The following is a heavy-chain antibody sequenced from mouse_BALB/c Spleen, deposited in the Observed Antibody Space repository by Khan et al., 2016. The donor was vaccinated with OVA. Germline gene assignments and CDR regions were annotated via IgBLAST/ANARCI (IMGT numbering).Heavy chain of an antibody. Sequence: QVQLQQSGAELVRPGASVKLSCKASGYTFTSYWMNWVKQRPGQGLEWIGMIDPSDSKTHYNQMFRDKATLTIDKSSSTAYMHLTSLTSEDSAVYYCARGGYGTSFAFWCQGTLVTVSA. J-gene: IGHJ3*01. CDR1: GYTFTSYW. CDR3: ARGGYGTSFAF. V-gene: IGHV1-61*01. CDR2: IDPSDSKT. D-gene: IGHD2-10*02.